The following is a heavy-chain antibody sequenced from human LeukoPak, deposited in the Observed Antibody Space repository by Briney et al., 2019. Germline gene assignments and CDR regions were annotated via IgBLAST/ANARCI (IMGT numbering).Heavy chain of an antibody. D-gene: IGHD3-10*01. J-gene: IGHJ4*02. CDR2: IYYSGST. CDR3: ARVGGRGYFDY. CDR1: GGSISSSGYY. Sequence: SETLSLTCTVSGGSISSSGYYWGWIRQPPGKGLEWIGSIYYSGSTYYNPSLKSRVTISIDTSKNQFSLKLSSVTAADTAVYYCARVGGRGYFDYWGQGTLVTVSS. V-gene: IGHV4-39*07.